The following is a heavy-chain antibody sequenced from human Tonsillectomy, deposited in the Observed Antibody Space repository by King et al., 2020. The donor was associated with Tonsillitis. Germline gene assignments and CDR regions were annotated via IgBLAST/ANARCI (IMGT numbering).Heavy chain of an antibody. CDR3: AKALPPYSGSYPTVDY. V-gene: IGHV3-23*04. CDR1: GFTFSSYA. D-gene: IGHD1-26*01. Sequence: VQLVESGGGLVQPGGSLRLSCAVSGFTFSSYAMNWVRQAPGKGLEWVSAISGSGGSTYYADSVKGRFTISRDNSKNTLYLQMNGLRAEDTAVYYCAKALPPYSGSYPTVDYWGQGTLVTVSS. J-gene: IGHJ4*02. CDR2: ISGSGGST.